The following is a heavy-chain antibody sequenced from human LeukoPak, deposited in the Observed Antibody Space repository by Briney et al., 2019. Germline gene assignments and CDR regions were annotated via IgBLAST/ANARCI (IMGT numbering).Heavy chain of an antibody. CDR2: MNPNSGNT. V-gene: IGHV1-8*02. D-gene: IGHD6-13*01. CDR1: GLSLTHDG. CDR3: ARGRSIAAAGAFDP. Sequence: ASVKVSCKASGLSLTHDGISWVRQAPGQGLVWMGWMNPNSGNTGYAQKFQGRVTMTRNTSISTAYMELSSLRSEDTAVYYCARGRSIAAAGAFDPWGQGTLVTVSS. J-gene: IGHJ5*02.